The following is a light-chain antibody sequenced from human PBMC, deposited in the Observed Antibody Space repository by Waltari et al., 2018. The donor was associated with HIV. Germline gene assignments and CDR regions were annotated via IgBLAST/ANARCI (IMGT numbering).Light chain of an antibody. J-gene: IGKJ4*01. CDR2: DSS. CDR3: QQRSTWLT. V-gene: IGKV3-11*01. Sequence: IVLTRSQATLSLSPGERAILSCRASQSIRHYLGWYQQKPGQPTRLLNYDSSNRATGVPARFSGSGSGTDFTLTISSLEPEDFAVYYCQQRSTWLTFGGGTKVEIK. CDR1: QSIRHY.